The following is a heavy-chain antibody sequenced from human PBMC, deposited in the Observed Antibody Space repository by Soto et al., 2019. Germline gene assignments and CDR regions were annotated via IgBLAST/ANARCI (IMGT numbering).Heavy chain of an antibody. J-gene: IGHJ6*02. CDR2: INPNSGGT. D-gene: IGHD5-12*01. Sequence: ASVKVSCKASGYTFTGYYMHWVRQAPGQGLEWMGWINPNSGGTNYAQKFQGWVTMTRDTSISTAYMELSRLRSDDTAVYYCARVLSRSGYDYDYYYGMDVGGQGNTVTVYS. CDR3: ARVLSRSGYDYDYYYGMDV. CDR1: GYTFTGYY. V-gene: IGHV1-2*04.